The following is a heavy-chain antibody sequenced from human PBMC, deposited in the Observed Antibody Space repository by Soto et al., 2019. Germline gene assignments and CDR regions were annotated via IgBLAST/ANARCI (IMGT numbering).Heavy chain of an antibody. CDR3: ARMKVDSYQFYYAMDV. J-gene: IGHJ6*02. V-gene: IGHV2-26*01. Sequence: SGPTLVNPTETLTLTCTVSGFSLTTGKMGVSWIRQPPGKALEWLAHIFSDNERSSSTSLQGRLTISKDTSGSQVVLSMTNVDPVDTATYYCARMKVDSYQFYYAMDVWGQGTTVTVSS. CDR1: GFSLTTGKMG. CDR2: IFSDNER. D-gene: IGHD1-26*01.